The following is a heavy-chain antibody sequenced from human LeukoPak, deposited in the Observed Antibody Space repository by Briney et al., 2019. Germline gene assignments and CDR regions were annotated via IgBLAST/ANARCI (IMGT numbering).Heavy chain of an antibody. Sequence: TSETLPLTCTVSGSSISSYYWSWIRQPAGKGLEWIGRIYTSGSTNYNPPLKSRVAVSVDTSKNQFSLKLSSVTAADTAVYYCARGQVYFDYWGQGTLVTVSS. CDR1: GSSISSYY. CDR3: ARGQVYFDY. J-gene: IGHJ4*02. V-gene: IGHV4-4*07. CDR2: IYTSGST.